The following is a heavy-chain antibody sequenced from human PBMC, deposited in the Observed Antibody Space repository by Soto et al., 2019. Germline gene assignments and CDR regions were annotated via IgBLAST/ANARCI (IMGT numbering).Heavy chain of an antibody. Sequence: QVQLVQSGAEVKKLGASVKVSCKASGYTFTSYGISWVRQAPGQGLEWMGWISAYNGNTNYAQKLQGRVTMTPDTSTSTAYMELRSLRSDDAAVDYCARERGQMIVLMVYAINYYYCMDVWGQGTTVTVSS. D-gene: IGHD2-8*01. CDR1: GYTFTSYG. J-gene: IGHJ6*02. CDR2: ISAYNGNT. CDR3: ARERGQMIVLMVYAINYYYCMDV. V-gene: IGHV1-18*01.